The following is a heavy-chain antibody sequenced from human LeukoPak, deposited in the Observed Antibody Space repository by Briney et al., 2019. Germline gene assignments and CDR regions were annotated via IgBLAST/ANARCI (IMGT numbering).Heavy chain of an antibody. CDR3: ARAPPSYYYDSSLYYKYYFDY. CDR1: GYTFTNYG. V-gene: IGHV1-18*01. J-gene: IGHJ4*02. CDR2: ISAYNANT. Sequence: ASVKVSCKASGYTFTNYGISWVRQAPGQGLEWMGWISAYNANTNYAQKLQGRVTMTTDTSTSTAYMELRSLRSDDTALYYCARAPPSYYYDSSLYYKYYFDYWGQGTLVTVSS. D-gene: IGHD3-22*01.